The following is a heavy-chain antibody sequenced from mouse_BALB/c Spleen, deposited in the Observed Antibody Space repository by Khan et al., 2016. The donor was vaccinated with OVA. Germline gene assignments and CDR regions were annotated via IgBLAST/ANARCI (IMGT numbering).Heavy chain of an antibody. CDR2: INTYTGEP. Sequence: QIQLVQSGPELKKPGETVQISCKASGFTFTNYGMNWVKQAPGKGLKWMGWINTYTGEPTFADDFKGRFAFSLETSASTAYLQINSLKNEDTATYVCGRFEDNGTMDCWGQGTSVTVSS. J-gene: IGHJ4*01. D-gene: IGHD3-2*01. V-gene: IGHV9-3-1*01. CDR1: GFTFTNYG. CDR3: GRFEDNGTMDC.